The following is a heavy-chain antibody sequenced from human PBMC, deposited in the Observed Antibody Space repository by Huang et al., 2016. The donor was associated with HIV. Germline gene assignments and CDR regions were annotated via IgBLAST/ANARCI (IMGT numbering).Heavy chain of an antibody. D-gene: IGHD4-17*01. CDR3: ARGLTVLAKFDF. CDR1: GGTFRNSA. Sequence: QVQLVQSGAVVKTPGSSVKVSCKASGGTFRNSAINWVRQAPGQGHECRGGFIHMCGRPDYARKFQGRVTITADDSTSTAYMDLSSLTSDDTAVYYCARGLTVLAKFDFWGQGTLVTISS. V-gene: IGHV1-69*13. CDR2: FIHMCGRP. J-gene: IGHJ4*02.